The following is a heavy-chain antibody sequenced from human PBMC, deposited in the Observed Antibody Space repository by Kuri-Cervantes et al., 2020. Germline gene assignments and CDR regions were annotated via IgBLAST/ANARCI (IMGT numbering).Heavy chain of an antibody. J-gene: IGHJ4*02. CDR1: GFTFSSYS. Sequence: LSLTCAASGFTFSSYSMNWVRQAPGKGLEWVSSISSSSSYIYYADSVKGRFTISRDNAKNSLYLQMNSLRAEDTAVYYCARGSGGSVLWVDYWGQGTLVTVSS. V-gene: IGHV3-21*01. D-gene: IGHD1-26*01. CDR3: ARGSGGSVLWVDY. CDR2: ISSSSSYI.